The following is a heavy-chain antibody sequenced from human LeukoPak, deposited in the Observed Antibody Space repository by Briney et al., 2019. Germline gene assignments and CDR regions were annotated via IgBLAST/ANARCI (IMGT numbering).Heavy chain of an antibody. D-gene: IGHD3-10*01. CDR2: NHSGST. V-gene: IGHV4-34*01. J-gene: IGHJ4*02. Sequence: NHSGSTNYNPSLKSRVTISVDTSKNQFSLKLSSVTAADTAVYYCARRGNTMVRGVTRNNDYWGQGTLVTVSS. CDR3: ARRGNTMVRGVTRNNDY.